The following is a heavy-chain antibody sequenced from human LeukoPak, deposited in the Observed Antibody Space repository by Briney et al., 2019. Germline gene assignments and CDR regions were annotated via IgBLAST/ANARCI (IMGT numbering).Heavy chain of an antibody. CDR2: MYHSGST. CDR3: ARGQKYRSGYTVTELGSGYFDY. V-gene: IGHV4-38-2*02. D-gene: IGHD3-22*01. CDR1: GYSISSAYY. Sequence: SETLSLTCSVSGYSISSAYYWGWIRQPPGKGLEWIGTMYHSGSTNYNPSLKSRVTISVDTSKNQFSLTLSSVTAADTAVYYCARGQKYRSGYTVTELGSGYFDYWGQGTLVTVSS. J-gene: IGHJ4*02.